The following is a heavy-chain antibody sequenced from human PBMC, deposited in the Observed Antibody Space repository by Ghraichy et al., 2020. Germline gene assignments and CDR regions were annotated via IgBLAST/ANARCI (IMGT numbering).Heavy chain of an antibody. V-gene: IGHV3-53*01. D-gene: IGHD1-26*01. CDR2: IYSGGST. Sequence: GGSLRLSCAASGFTVSSNYMSWVRQAPGKGLEWVSLIYSGGSTYYADSVKGRFTFSRDNSKNTLYLQMNSLRAEDTAVYYCARATLVGANFDYWGQGTLVTVSS. CDR3: ARATLVGANFDY. J-gene: IGHJ4*02. CDR1: GFTVSSNY.